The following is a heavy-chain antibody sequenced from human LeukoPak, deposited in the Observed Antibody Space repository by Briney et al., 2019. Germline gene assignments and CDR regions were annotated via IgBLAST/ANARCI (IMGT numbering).Heavy chain of an antibody. CDR1: GASIDPYY. D-gene: IGHD6-19*01. CDR2: IHTSGSA. Sequence: WETLSLTCSVSGASIDPYYWSWIRQPAGKGLEWIGHIHTSGSANYNPSLKSRVTISVDTSKNQFSLKLSSVTAADTAVYYCARLKGYSSGWYPSYYFDYWGQGTLVTVSS. V-gene: IGHV4-4*07. CDR3: ARLKGYSSGWYPSYYFDY. J-gene: IGHJ4*02.